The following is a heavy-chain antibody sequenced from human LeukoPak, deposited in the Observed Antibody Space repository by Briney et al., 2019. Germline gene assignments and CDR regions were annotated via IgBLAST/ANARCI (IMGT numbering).Heavy chain of an antibody. D-gene: IGHD2-15*01. V-gene: IGHV4-39*07. CDR3: ARDNIVVVAATKAYYFDY. CDR2: IYYSGST. Sequence: PSETLSLTCTVSDGSISSRTYYWGWIRQPPGKGLEWIGSIYYSGSTYYNPSLKSRVTLSIDTSKNQFSLKLSSVTAADTAVYYCARDNIVVVAATKAYYFDYWGQGTLVTVSS. CDR1: DGSISSRTYY. J-gene: IGHJ4*02.